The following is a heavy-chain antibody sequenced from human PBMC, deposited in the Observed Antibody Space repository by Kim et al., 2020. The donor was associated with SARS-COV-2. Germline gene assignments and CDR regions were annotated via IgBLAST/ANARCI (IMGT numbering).Heavy chain of an antibody. CDR3: AIDRTPYGSLDY. J-gene: IGHJ4*02. D-gene: IGHD4-17*01. CDR2: IWYDGSNK. V-gene: IGHV3-33*08. CDR1: GFTFSSYG. Sequence: GGSLRLSCAASGFTFSSYGMHWVRQAPGKGLEWVAVIWYDGSNKYYADSVKGRFTISRDNSKNTLYLQMNSLRAEDTAVYYCAIDRTPYGSLDYWGQGALLTVSS.